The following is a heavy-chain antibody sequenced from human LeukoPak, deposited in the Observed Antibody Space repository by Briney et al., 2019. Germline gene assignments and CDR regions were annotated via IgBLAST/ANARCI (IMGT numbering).Heavy chain of an antibody. Sequence: PSETLSLTCTVSGGSISSGGYYWSWIRQHPGKGLEWIGYIYYSGSTYYNPSLKSRVTISVDTSKNQFSLKLSSVTAADTAVYCCARESVREGIDYWGQGTLVTVSS. CDR2: IYYSGST. CDR3: ARESVREGIDY. D-gene: IGHD3-10*01. J-gene: IGHJ4*02. V-gene: IGHV4-31*03. CDR1: GGSISSGGYY.